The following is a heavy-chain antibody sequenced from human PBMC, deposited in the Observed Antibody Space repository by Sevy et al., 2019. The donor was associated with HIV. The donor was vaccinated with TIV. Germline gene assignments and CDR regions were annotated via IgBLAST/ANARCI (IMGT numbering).Heavy chain of an antibody. Sequence: SETLSLTCTVSGGSISSGGYYWSWIRQHPGKGLEWIGYIYYSGSTYHNPSLKSRVTISVDTSKNQFSRKLSSVTAADTAVYYCARVLGADTAMVYFDYWGQGTLVTVSS. CDR3: ARVLGADTAMVYFDY. J-gene: IGHJ4*02. CDR1: GGSISSGGYY. CDR2: IYYSGST. D-gene: IGHD5-18*01. V-gene: IGHV4-31*03.